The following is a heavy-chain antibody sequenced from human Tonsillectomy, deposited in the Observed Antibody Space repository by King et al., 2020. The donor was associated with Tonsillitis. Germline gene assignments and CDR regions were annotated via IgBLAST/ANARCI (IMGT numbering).Heavy chain of an antibody. Sequence: VQLVQSGAEVKKPGSSVKVSCKASGGTFSSYAISWVRQAPGQGLEWMGRIIPILGIANYAQKFQGRVTITADKSTSTAYMELSSLRSEDTAVYYCARTAPYYYGSGSYVLDYWGQGTLVTVSS. CDR2: IIPILGIA. J-gene: IGHJ4*02. D-gene: IGHD3-10*01. V-gene: IGHV1-69*09. CDR1: GGTFSSYA. CDR3: ARTAPYYYGSGSYVLDY.